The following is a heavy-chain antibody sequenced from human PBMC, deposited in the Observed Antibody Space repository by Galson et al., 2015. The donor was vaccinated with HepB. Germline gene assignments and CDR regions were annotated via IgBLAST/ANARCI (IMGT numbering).Heavy chain of an antibody. CDR1: GFIVSSNY. V-gene: IGHV3-53*01. Sequence: SLRLSCAASGFIVSSNYMTWVRQAPGKGLEWVSVIYSSGSTYYADSVKGRFTISRDNSKNTLYLQMNGLRADDTAVYYCAREGGRDYGDYLAYWGQGTLVSVSS. CDR2: IYSSGST. CDR3: AREGGRDYGDYLAY. J-gene: IGHJ4*02. D-gene: IGHD4-17*01.